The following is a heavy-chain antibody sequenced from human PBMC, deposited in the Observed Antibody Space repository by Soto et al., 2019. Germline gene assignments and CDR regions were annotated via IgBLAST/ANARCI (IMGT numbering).Heavy chain of an antibody. J-gene: IGHJ4*02. CDR3: ARTNDFWSGYPFDY. CDR2: INAGNGNT. D-gene: IGHD3-3*01. Sequence: GASVKVSCKASGYTFTNYAMHWVRQAPGQRLEWMGWINAGNGNTKYSQKLQGRVTMTTDTSTSTAYMELRSLRSDDTAVYYCARTNDFWSGYPFDYWGQGTLVTVSS. V-gene: IGHV1-3*01. CDR1: GYTFTNYA.